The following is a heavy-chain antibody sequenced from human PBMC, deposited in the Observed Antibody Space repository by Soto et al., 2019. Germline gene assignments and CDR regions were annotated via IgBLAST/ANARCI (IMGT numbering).Heavy chain of an antibody. J-gene: IGHJ6*02. D-gene: IGHD5-12*01. Sequence: EVQLLQLGGGLEQPGGSPRLSCGASGFPFSSYAMSWVRQAPGKGLEWVSVISGSGDTSVYANSVEGRFTISRDNSKNTLYLQMNSLRAEDTAVYYCARDRDGYNSGSGHGMDVWGQGTTVTVSS. CDR2: ISGSGDTS. CDR1: GFPFSSYA. V-gene: IGHV3-23*01. CDR3: ARDRDGYNSGSGHGMDV.